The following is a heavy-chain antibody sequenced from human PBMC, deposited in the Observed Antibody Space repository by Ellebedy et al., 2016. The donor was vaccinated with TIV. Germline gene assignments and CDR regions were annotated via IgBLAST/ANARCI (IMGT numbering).Heavy chain of an antibody. CDR3: ARDTRFIDQQHNWFDP. D-gene: IGHD2-2*01. V-gene: IGHV3-11*01. CDR2: ISSSGGTV. CDR1: GFIFSDYQ. J-gene: IGHJ5*02. Sequence: GRSLRLSCAASGFIFSDYQMSWIRQAPGKGLECISYISSSGGTVYYADSVKGRFTISRDNAKNSLYLQMNSLRAEDTAVYYCARDTRFIDQQHNWFDPWGQGTLVTVSS.